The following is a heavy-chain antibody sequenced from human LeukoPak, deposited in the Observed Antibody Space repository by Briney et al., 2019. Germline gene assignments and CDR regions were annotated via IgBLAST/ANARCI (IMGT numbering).Heavy chain of an antibody. CDR3: AHRPYSSSSMDV. V-gene: IGHV2-5*01. CDR1: GFSLSTRGGG. CDR2: LYWNDDK. J-gene: IGHJ6*02. D-gene: IGHD6-13*01. Sequence: SGPTLVKATQTVTLTGTFSGFSLSTRGGGVSGIRQPPVKALEWLTPLYWNDDKRYNPSLKSRITITKETSKNQVVLKIPNMDPVETATYYCAHRPYSSSSMDVWGQGTTVTVPS.